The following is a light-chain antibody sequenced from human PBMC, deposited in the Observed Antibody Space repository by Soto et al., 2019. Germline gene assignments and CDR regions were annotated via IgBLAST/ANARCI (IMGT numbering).Light chain of an antibody. Sequence: QMTQSPSSLSASVRARVTITCRASQSISSYLNWYQQKPGKAPKLLIYAASSLQSGVPSRFSGIGSGTDLTINISSLQPEDGETYDGLQDYNYPWTFGQGTKVDIK. CDR2: AAS. CDR3: LQDYNYPWT. V-gene: IGKV1-6*01. CDR1: QSISSY. J-gene: IGKJ1*01.